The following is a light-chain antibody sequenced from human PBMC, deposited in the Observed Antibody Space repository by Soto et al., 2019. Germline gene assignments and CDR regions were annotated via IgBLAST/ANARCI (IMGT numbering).Light chain of an antibody. CDR1: QSLLYSNGYNY. V-gene: IGKV2-28*01. J-gene: IGKJ1*01. CDR3: MQALQLRT. Sequence: DIVMTQSPLSLPVTPGEPASISCRSSQSLLYSNGYNYLDWYLQKPWQSPQLLIYLGSNRASGVPDRFSGSGSGTDFTLKISRVEAEDVGVYYCMQALQLRTFGQGTKVDIK. CDR2: LGS.